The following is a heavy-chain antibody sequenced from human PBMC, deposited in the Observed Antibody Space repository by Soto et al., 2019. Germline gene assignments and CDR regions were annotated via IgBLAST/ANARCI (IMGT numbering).Heavy chain of an antibody. V-gene: IGHV4-4*02. CDR2: IYHSGST. Sequence: QVQLQESGPGLVKPSGTLSLTCAVSGGSISSSNWWSWVRQPPGKGLEWIGEIYHSGSTNYNPSLQSRVTISVDKSKNRSALKLSYVTVADTAVYYCAALWKWYGSYCYFDLWCRGTLVTVSS. J-gene: IGHJ2*01. CDR1: GGSISSSNW. CDR3: AALWKWYGSYCYFDL. D-gene: IGHD2-15*01.